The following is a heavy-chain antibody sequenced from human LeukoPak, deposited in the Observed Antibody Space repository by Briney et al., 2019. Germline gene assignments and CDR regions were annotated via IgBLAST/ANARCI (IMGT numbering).Heavy chain of an antibody. D-gene: IGHD3-3*01. CDR2: IWYDGSNK. CDR1: GFTFSSYG. V-gene: IGHV3-33*01. Sequence: GRSLRLSCAASGFTFSSYGMHWVRQAPGKGLEWVAVIWYDGSNKYYADSVKGRFTISRDNSKNTLYLQMNSLRAEDTALYYSAGGEYDFWSGYYLGGLYWGQGTLVTVSS. CDR3: AGGEYDFWSGYYLGGLY. J-gene: IGHJ4*02.